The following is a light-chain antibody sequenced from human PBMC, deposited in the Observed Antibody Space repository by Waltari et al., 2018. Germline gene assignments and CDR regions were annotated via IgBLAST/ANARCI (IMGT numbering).Light chain of an antibody. Sequence: QSVLTQPPSVSGAPGQRVTTSCTASSPNLGAGYDVHGYQQLPGTAPKLLIYGNSNRPSGVPDRFSGSKSGTSASLAITGLQAEDEADYYCQSYDSSLRVFGTGTKVTVL. J-gene: IGLJ1*01. CDR1: SPNLGAGYD. CDR3: QSYDSSLRV. V-gene: IGLV1-40*01. CDR2: GNS.